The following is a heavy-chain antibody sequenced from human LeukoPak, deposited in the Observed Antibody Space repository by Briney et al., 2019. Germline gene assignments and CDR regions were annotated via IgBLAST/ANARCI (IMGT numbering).Heavy chain of an antibody. J-gene: IGHJ5*02. Sequence: ASVKVSCKPSGYTFSGYYLHWVRQAPGQGLEWMGRLNPYTGGTNYAQRFQGRVTLTRDTSISTAFMELTRLRSDDTAVYYCARPRPMTTPLLRYSGSYYEVSWFAPWGPRTL. V-gene: IGHV1-2*06. CDR2: LNPYTGGT. CDR1: GYTFSGYY. CDR3: ARPRPMTTPLLRYSGSYYEVSWFAP. D-gene: IGHD1-26*01.